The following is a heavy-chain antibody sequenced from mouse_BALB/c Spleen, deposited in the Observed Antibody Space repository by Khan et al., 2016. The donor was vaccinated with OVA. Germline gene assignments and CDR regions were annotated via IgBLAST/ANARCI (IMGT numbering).Heavy chain of an antibody. CDR1: GYTFTSNT. CDR2: INPRSGYT. D-gene: IGHD2-14*01. V-gene: IGHV1-4*01. Sequence: QIQLVQSGAELARPGASVKMSCKASGYTFTSNTMHWVKQRPGQGLEWIGYINPRSGYTDYTQRFKDKATLTADKSSSTAYMQLSSLTSEDSAVYYCARRTTGYALDYWGLGTSVTVSS. J-gene: IGHJ4*01. CDR3: ARRTTGYALDY.